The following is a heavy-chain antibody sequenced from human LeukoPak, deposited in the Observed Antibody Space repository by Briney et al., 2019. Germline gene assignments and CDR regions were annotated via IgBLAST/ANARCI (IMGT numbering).Heavy chain of an antibody. V-gene: IGHV3-23*01. J-gene: IGHJ4*02. CDR2: ISGSGGST. CDR1: GFTFSSYA. CDR3: AKDQQQPRAFDY. D-gene: IGHD6-13*01. Sequence: GGSLRPSCAASGFTFSSYAMSWVRQAPGKGLEWVSAISGSGGSTYYADSVKGRFTISRDNSKNTLYLQMNNLRAEDTAVYYCAKDQQQPRAFDYWGQGTLVTVSS.